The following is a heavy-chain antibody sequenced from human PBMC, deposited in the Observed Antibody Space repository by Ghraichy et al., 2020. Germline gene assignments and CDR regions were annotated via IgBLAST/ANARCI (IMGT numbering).Heavy chain of an antibody. D-gene: IGHD6-13*01. J-gene: IGHJ1*01. CDR2: NSYRGAT. CDR3: ARRVAAAGGGNGYFQD. V-gene: IGHV4-39*02. Sequence: SETLSLTCSVSGDSVSNRKFYWAWIRQAPGKGLEWIGSNSYRGATYYNPSLESRVVVSVATYQNTFSLKMNYVTATDTAVYYCARRVAAAGGGNGYFQDWGQGALVFVSS. CDR1: GDSVSNRKFY.